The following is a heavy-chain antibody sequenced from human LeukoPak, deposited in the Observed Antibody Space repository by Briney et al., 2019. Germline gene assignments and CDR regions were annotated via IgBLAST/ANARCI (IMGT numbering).Heavy chain of an antibody. CDR1: GYSITSGYY. Sequence: SETLSLTCTVSGYSITSGYYWGWIRQPPGKALEWIGSIHNSGSTSYNPSLQSRVTISRDMSRNQFSLKLTSVTAAETAVYYCAREGDVLLWFGEPLNWFDPWGQGTLVTVSS. V-gene: IGHV4-38-2*02. CDR2: IHNSGST. D-gene: IGHD3-10*01. J-gene: IGHJ5*02. CDR3: AREGDVLLWFGEPLNWFDP.